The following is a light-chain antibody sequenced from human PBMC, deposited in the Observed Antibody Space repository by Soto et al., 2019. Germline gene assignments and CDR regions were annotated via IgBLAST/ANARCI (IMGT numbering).Light chain of an antibody. J-gene: IGKJ4*01. V-gene: IGKV3-15*01. CDR2: AAS. Sequence: IVMTQSPATLSVSXGEGATLCCRVRHSISSKLAWYHEKPGQAXRLCIXAASTRATGILDRFSGRGSGRDFTLILSSLQSEESAVYFCKQYNDWPPITFGGGTTVDIK. CDR1: HSISSK. CDR3: KQYNDWPPIT.